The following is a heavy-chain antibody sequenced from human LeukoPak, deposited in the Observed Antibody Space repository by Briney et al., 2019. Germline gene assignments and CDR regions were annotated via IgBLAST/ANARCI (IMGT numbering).Heavy chain of an antibody. D-gene: IGHD4-17*01. CDR3: ARDRDGDYVSRSHRPIQGLYFQH. Sequence: GRSLRLSCAASGFTFSSYAMHWVRQAPGKGLEWVAVISYDGSNKYYADSVKGRFTISRDNSKNTLYLQMNSLRAEDTAVYYCARDRDGDYVSRSHRPIQGLYFQHWGQGTLVTVSS. J-gene: IGHJ1*01. CDR2: ISYDGSNK. CDR1: GFTFSSYA. V-gene: IGHV3-30*04.